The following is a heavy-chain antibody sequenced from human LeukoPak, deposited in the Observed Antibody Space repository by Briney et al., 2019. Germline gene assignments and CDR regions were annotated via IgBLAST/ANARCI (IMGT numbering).Heavy chain of an antibody. CDR2: VNSDGSTT. D-gene: IGHD3-3*01. J-gene: IGHJ4*02. CDR1: GFTFSSYW. Sequence: GGSLRLSCAASGFTFSSYWIHWVRQAPGKGLAWVSRVNSDGSTTTYADSVKGRFTISRDNAKNTVYLQMNSLRAEDTAVYYCARGVPYASWSGPHYSDYWGQGTLVTVSS. V-gene: IGHV3-74*03. CDR3: ARGVPYASWSGPHYSDY.